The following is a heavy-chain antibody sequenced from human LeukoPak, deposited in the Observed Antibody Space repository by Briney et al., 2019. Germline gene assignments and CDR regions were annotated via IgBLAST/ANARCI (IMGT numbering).Heavy chain of an antibody. V-gene: IGHV3-21*01. CDR2: ISSSSSYI. D-gene: IGHD3-10*01. CDR1: GFTFSSYS. CDR3: AREGGSGSYDY. Sequence: TGGSLRLSCAASGFTFSSYSMNWVRQAPGKGLEWVSSISSSSSYIYYADSVRGRFTISRDNAKNSLYLQMDSLRAEDTAVYYCAREGGSGSYDYWGQGTLVTVSS. J-gene: IGHJ4*02.